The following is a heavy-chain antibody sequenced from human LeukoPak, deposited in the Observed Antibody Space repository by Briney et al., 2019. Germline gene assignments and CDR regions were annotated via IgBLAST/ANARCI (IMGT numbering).Heavy chain of an antibody. CDR2: ISSSSYYI. J-gene: IGHJ3*02. CDR3: ARDNVMIAFDI. CDR1: GFSFSNYS. V-gene: IGHV3-21*01. D-gene: IGHD3-16*01. Sequence: PGGSLRLSCAASGFSFSNYSMNWVRQAPGKGLEWVSSISSSSYYIFYADSVKGRFTISRDNAKNSLYLQMNSLRAEDTAVYYCARDNVMIAFDIWGQGTMVTVSS.